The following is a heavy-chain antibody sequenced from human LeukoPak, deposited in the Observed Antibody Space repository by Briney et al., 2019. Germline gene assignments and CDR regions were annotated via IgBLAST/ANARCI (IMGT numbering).Heavy chain of an antibody. CDR3: ARDAAKAQLAYFDY. J-gene: IGHJ4*02. D-gene: IGHD6-13*01. V-gene: IGHV4-59*01. Sequence: SETLSLTCTVSGGSISSYYWSWIRQPPGKGLEWIGYIYYSGSTNYNPSLKSRVTISVDTSKNQFSLKLSSVTAADAAVYYCARDAAKAQLAYFDYWGQGTLVTVSS. CDR2: IYYSGST. CDR1: GGSISSYY.